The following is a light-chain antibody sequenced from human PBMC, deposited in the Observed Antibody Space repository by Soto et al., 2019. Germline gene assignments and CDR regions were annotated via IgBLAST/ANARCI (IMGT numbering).Light chain of an antibody. CDR2: GAS. CDR3: QQYVRSPYT. V-gene: IGKV3-20*01. CDR1: QSISTTY. Sequence: EIVLTQSPGSLSLSPGERATLSCRASQSISTTYVAWYQQKRGQAPRLLIFGASSRATGIPDRFSGSESGTDFSLTISRREPEDSAVYFCQQYVRSPYTFGPGTKVDIK. J-gene: IGKJ3*01.